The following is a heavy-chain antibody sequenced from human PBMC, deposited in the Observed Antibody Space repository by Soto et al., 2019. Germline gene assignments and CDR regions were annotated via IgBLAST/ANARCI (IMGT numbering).Heavy chain of an antibody. J-gene: IGHJ6*02. D-gene: IGHD3-10*01. Sequence: SETLSLTCAVYGGSFSGYYWSWIRQPPGKGLEWIGEINHSGSTNYNPSLKSRVTISVDTSKNHFSLKLSSVTAADTSVYYCARGLLTMVRGVIPPGKYYYYGMDVWGQGTTVTV. V-gene: IGHV4-34*01. CDR2: INHSGST. CDR1: GGSFSGYY. CDR3: ARGLLTMVRGVIPPGKYYYYGMDV.